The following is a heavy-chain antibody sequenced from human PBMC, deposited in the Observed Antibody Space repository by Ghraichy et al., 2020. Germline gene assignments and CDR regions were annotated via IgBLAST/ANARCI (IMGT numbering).Heavy chain of an antibody. CDR3: AKVGIAAAGTFGVFDWFDP. V-gene: IGHV3-23*01. J-gene: IGHJ5*02. CDR2: ISGSGGST. CDR1: GFTFSSYA. D-gene: IGHD6-13*01. Sequence: GGSLRLSCAASGFTFSSYAMSWVRQAPGKGLEWVSAISGSGGSTYYADSVKCRFTISRDNFKNTLYLQMNSLRAEDTAVYYCAKVGIAAAGTFGVFDWFDPWGQGTLVTVSS.